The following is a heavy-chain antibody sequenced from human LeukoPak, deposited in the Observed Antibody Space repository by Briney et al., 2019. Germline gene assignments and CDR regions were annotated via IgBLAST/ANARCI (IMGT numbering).Heavy chain of an antibody. CDR3: RGDSSGYYSDYGMDV. CDR2: IRSKAYGGTT. V-gene: IGHV3-49*04. CDR1: GXTFGDYA. D-gene: IGHD3-22*01. J-gene: IGHJ6*02. Sequence: GGSLRLSCTASGXTFGDYAVSWVRQAPGKGLEWVSFIRSKAYGGTTEYAAPVKGRFTISRDDSKSIAYLQMNSLKTEDTAVYYCRGDSSGYYSDYGMDVWGQGTTVTVSS.